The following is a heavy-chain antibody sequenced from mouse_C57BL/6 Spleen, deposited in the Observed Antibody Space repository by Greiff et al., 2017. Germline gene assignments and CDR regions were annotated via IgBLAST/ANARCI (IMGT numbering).Heavy chain of an antibody. CDR3: ARSEKPAWFAY. J-gene: IGHJ3*01. CDR2: IDPSASYT. V-gene: IGHV1-69*01. CDR1: GYTFTSYW. Sequence: QVQLQQPGAELVMPGASVKLSCKASGYTFTSYWMHWVKQRPGQGLEWIGEIDPSASYTNYNQKFKGKSTLTVDKSSSTAYMQLSSLTSEDSAVYYCARSEKPAWFAYWGQGTLVTVSA.